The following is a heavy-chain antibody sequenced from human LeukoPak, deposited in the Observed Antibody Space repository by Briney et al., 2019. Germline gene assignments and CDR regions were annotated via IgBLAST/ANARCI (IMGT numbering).Heavy chain of an antibody. D-gene: IGHD5-24*01. CDR3: AGVEMATIRH. CDR2: IYYSGST. Sequence: PSETLSLTCTVSGGSISSSSYYWGWIRQPPGKGLEWIGSIYYSGSTYYNPSLKSRVTISVDTSKNQFSLKLSSVTAADTAVYYCAGVEMATIRHWGQGTLVTVSS. CDR1: GGSISSSSYY. J-gene: IGHJ4*02. V-gene: IGHV4-39*07.